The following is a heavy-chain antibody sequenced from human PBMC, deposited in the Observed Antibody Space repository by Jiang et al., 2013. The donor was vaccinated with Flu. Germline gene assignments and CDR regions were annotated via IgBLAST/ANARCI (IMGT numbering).Heavy chain of an antibody. CDR2: IYYSGST. CDR3: ARSYYYDSSGYSPFDY. Sequence: VKPSETLSLTCTVSGGSISSYYWSWIRQPPGKGLEWIGYIYYSGSTNYNPSLKSRVTISVDTSKNQFSLKLSSVTAADTAVYYCARSYYYDSSGYSPFDYWGQGTLVTVSS. CDR1: GGSISSYY. V-gene: IGHV4-59*01. J-gene: IGHJ4*02. D-gene: IGHD3-22*01.